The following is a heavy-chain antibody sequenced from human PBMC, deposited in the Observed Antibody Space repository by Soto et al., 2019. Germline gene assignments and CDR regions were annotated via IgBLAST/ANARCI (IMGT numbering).Heavy chain of an antibody. CDR2: ISYDESNK. Sequence: QVQLVESGGGVVQPGRSLRLSCAASGFTFSTYAMHWVRQAPGKGLEWVAVISYDESNKSYADSVKGRFTISRDNSKNTLYLQMDSLRADDTAVYFCAKVRQRGYYSGSGSYSDYWGQGTLVTVSS. CDR3: AKVRQRGYYSGSGSYSDY. V-gene: IGHV3-30-3*01. CDR1: GFTFSTYA. D-gene: IGHD3-10*01. J-gene: IGHJ4*02.